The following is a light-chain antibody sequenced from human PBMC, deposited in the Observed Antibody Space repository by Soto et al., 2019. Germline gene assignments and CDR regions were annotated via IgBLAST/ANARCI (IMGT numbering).Light chain of an antibody. CDR1: QTVSDK. CDR3: HQRKSWPRT. Sequence: EIVLTQSPANLSSSPWERATPSCRASQTVSDKLAWYQHRPGQAPRLLIYDTSSRATGIPARFSGSGSGTDFTLTISSLEPEDFAVYYCHQRKSWPRTFGQGTKVDIK. CDR2: DTS. V-gene: IGKV3-11*01. J-gene: IGKJ1*01.